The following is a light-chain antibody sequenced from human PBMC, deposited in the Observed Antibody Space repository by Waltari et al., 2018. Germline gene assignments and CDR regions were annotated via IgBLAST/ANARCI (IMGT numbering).Light chain of an antibody. J-gene: IGLJ3*02. Sequence: QSVLTQPPSASGTPGQRVTISCSGSRSNIGNNDVYWYRQLPGTAPNLLSYRNNQRPSGVPARFSGSKSGTSAALAIRGLRSEDEADYCCAVWDDSLSGRVFGGGTKVTVL. CDR1: RSNIGNND. CDR2: RNN. CDR3: AVWDDSLSGRV. V-gene: IGLV1-47*01.